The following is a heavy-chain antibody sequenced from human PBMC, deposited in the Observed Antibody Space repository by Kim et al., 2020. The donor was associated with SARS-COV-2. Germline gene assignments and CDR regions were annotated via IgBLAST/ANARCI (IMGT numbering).Heavy chain of an antibody. CDR3: APIVVVTATTGQDWFDP. D-gene: IGHD2-21*02. J-gene: IGHJ5*02. CDR1: GFTFSSYS. CDR2: ISSSSSTI. V-gene: IGHV3-48*04. Sequence: GGSLRLSCAASGFTFSSYSMNWVRQAPGKGLEWVSYISSSSSTIYYADSVKGRFTISRDNAKNSLYLQMNSLRAEDTAVYYCAPIVVVTATTGQDWFDPWGQGTLVTVSS.